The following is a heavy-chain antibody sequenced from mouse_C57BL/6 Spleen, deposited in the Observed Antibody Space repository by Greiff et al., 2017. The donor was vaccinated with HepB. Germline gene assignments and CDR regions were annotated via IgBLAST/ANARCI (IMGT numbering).Heavy chain of an antibody. Sequence: QVQLQQSGPELVKPGASVKISCKASGYAFSSSWMNWVKQRPGKGLEWIGRIYPGDGYTNYNGKFKGKATLTADKSSSTAYMQLSSLTSEDSAVYFCARSKGYPDYWGQGTTLTVSS. V-gene: IGHV1-82*01. CDR3: ARSKGYPDY. D-gene: IGHD2-2*01. CDR1: GYAFSSSW. J-gene: IGHJ2*01. CDR2: IYPGDGYT.